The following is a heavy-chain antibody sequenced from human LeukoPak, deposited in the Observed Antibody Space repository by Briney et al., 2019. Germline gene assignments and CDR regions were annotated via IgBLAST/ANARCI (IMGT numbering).Heavy chain of an antibody. CDR1: GGSISSGSYY. Sequence: SETLSLTCTVSGGSISSGSYYWSWIRQPAGKGLEWIGYIYYSGSTNYNPSLKSRVTISVDTSKNQFSLKLSSVTAADTAVYYCARDGFASGRMPIYWGQGTLVTVSS. CDR3: ARDGFASGRMPIY. J-gene: IGHJ4*02. D-gene: IGHD3-10*01. V-gene: IGHV4-61*10. CDR2: IYYSGST.